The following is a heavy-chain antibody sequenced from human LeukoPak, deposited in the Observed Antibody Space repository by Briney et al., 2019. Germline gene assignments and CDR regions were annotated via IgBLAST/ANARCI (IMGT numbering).Heavy chain of an antibody. CDR2: IWHDGSAE. J-gene: IGHJ3*02. CDR3: AKVGPYYDFWSGYHDAFDI. V-gene: IGHV3-33*06. Sequence: PGGSLRLSCVASGFIFGHYGMNWVRQAPGKGLEWVAGIWHDGSAEYFADSVKGRFTISRDNFKNTVSLQVSSLRVEDTAVYYCAKVGPYYDFWSGYHDAFDIWGQGTMVTVSS. D-gene: IGHD3-3*01. CDR1: GFIFGHYG.